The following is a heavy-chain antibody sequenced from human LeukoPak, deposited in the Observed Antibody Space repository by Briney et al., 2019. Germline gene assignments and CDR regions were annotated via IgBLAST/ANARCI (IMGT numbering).Heavy chain of an antibody. CDR3: ARGNNYDPHLYYYGMDV. Sequence: GASLKVSCKPSGYTFTSYDINWVPQATGQGLEWMGWINTNSGNTGYAQKFKGRVTMTRNTSISTAYMELSRLRSEDTAVYYCARGNNYDPHLYYYGMDVWGQGTTVTVSS. CDR1: GYTFTSYD. V-gene: IGHV1-8*01. CDR2: INTNSGNT. J-gene: IGHJ6*02. D-gene: IGHD4-11*01.